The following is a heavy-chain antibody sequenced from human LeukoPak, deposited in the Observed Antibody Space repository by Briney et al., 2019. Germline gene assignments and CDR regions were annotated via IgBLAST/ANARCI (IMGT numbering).Heavy chain of an antibody. CDR1: GFTFSSYA. D-gene: IGHD6-13*01. J-gene: IGHJ4*02. Sequence: GGSLRLSCAASGFTFSSYAMSWVRQAPGKGLEWVSAISGSGGSTYYADSVKGRFTISRDNSKNTLYLQMNSLRAEDTAVYYCAKHLEIAAAGTPYYFDYWGQGTLVTVPS. V-gene: IGHV3-23*01. CDR2: ISGSGGST. CDR3: AKHLEIAAAGTPYYFDY.